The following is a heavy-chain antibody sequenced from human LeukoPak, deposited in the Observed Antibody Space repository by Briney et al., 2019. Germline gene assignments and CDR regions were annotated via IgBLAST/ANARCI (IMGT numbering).Heavy chain of an antibody. CDR1: GFTFSSYS. D-gene: IGHD5-18*01. V-gene: IGHV3-21*01. J-gene: IGHJ4*02. Sequence: GGSLRLSCSASGFTFSSYSMSWVRQAPGKGLGWVSSISSSSTYRYYAASVKGRFTISRDNAKTSLYLQMNSLRAEDTAVYYCARDLSGVTGYTYGRGIDYWGQGTLVTVSS. CDR3: ARDLSGVTGYTYGRGIDY. CDR2: ISSSSTYR.